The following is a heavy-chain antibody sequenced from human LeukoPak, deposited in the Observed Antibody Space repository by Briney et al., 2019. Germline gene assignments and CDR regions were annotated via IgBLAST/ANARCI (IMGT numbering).Heavy chain of an antibody. V-gene: IGHV4-61*02. D-gene: IGHD3-16*02. CDR1: RGSISSGSYY. CDR3: ARGGLLNDYVWGSYLHV. Sequence: PSQTLSLTCTVSRGSISSGSYYWSWIRQPAGKGLEWIGRIYTSGSTNYNPSLKSRVTISVDTSKNQFSLKLSSVTAADTAVYYCARGGLLNDYVWGSYLHVWGQGTLVTVSS. J-gene: IGHJ4*02. CDR2: IYTSGST.